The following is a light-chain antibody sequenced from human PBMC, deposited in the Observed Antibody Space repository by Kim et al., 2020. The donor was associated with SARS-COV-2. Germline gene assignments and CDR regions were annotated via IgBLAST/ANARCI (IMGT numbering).Light chain of an antibody. Sequence: GQSITISCSGTSGDIGNDHSFSWYQQPSADATRLIIYDVRDRPSGASACFSGTKSATIALVIISRLRSEDADDYYCGSTSNPLDYVFGSGTQVTVL. CDR2: DVR. V-gene: IGLV2-14*03. CDR1: SGDIGNDHS. CDR3: GSTSNPLDYV. J-gene: IGLJ1*01.